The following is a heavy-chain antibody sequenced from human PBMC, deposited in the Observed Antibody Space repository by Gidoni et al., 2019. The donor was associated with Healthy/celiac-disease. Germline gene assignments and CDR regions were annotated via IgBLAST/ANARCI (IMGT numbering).Heavy chain of an antibody. J-gene: IGHJ5*02. CDR3: ARDSYIVVVTATYNWFDP. V-gene: IGHV3-21*01. CDR1: GFTFRSYS. Sequence: EVQLVESGGGLVKPGGSLRLSCAASGFTFRSYSMNWVRQAPGQGLEWVSSISSSSSYIYYADSVKGRFTISRDNAKNSLYLQMNSLRAEDTAVYYCARDSYIVVVTATYNWFDPWGQGTLVTVSS. D-gene: IGHD2-21*02. CDR2: ISSSSSYI.